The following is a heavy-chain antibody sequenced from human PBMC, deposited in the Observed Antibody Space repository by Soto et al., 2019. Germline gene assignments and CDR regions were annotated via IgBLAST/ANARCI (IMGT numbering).Heavy chain of an antibody. Sequence: GSLRLSCAASGFTFSSYSMNWVRQAPGKGLEYVSSISSNGGSTYYADSVKGRFTISRDNSKNTLYLQMSSLRAEDTAVYYCVIHSGSYYFDYWGQGTLVTVSS. D-gene: IGHD6-6*01. V-gene: IGHV3-64D*06. CDR2: ISSNGGST. CDR3: VIHSGSYYFDY. CDR1: GFTFSSYS. J-gene: IGHJ4*02.